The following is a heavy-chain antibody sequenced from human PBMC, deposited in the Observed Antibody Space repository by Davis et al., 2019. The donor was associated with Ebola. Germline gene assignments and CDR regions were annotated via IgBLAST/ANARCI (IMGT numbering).Heavy chain of an antibody. CDR1: GGSVSSGSYY. D-gene: IGHD2-15*01. CDR3: ARGSGIVVVVAATRSYYGMDV. CDR2: IYYSGST. V-gene: IGHV4-61*01. Sequence: MPSETLSLTCTVSGGSVSSGSYYWSWIRQPPGKGLEWIGYIYYSGSTNYNPSLKSRVPISVATSKNQFSLKLSSVTAADTAVYYCARGSGIVVVVAATRSYYGMDVWGQGTTVTVSS. J-gene: IGHJ6*02.